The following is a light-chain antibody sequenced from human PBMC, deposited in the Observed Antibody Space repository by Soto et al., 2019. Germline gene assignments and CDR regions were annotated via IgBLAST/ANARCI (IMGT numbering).Light chain of an antibody. CDR1: QSISSW. CDR3: QQYNTFWT. J-gene: IGKJ1*01. V-gene: IGKV1-5*03. CDR2: KAS. Sequence: IQMTQSPSTLFASVGDRVTITCRASQSISSWLAWYQQKPGKAPKLLIYKASTLGSGVPSRFSGSGSGTEFTLTISSLLPDDFATYYCQQYNTFWTFGQGTKVDIK.